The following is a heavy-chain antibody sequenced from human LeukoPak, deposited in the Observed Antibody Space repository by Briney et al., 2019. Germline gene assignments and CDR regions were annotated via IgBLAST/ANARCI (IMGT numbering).Heavy chain of an antibody. V-gene: IGHV1-3*01. Sequence: ASVKVSCKASGYTFTNYAMHWVRQAPGQRPEWMGGINAGNGNTEYSQKFQDRVTITRDTSASTVYMDLSSLRSEDTAVYYCARGSYYYGSGSFMGSDSWGQGTLVTVSS. J-gene: IGHJ4*02. CDR2: INAGNGNT. D-gene: IGHD3-10*01. CDR1: GYTFTNYA. CDR3: ARGSYYYGSGSFMGSDS.